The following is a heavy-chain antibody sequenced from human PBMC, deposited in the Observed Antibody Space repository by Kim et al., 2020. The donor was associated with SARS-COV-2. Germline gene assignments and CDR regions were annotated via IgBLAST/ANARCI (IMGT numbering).Heavy chain of an antibody. CDR3: AKGAIAATGPLRIGHFDY. Sequence: GGSLRLSCAASGFTFNNHAMSWVRQAPGKGLEWVSSISGSGGSTRYADSVKGRFTISRDNSRNALYVEMNSLGAEDTAVYYCAKGAIAATGPLRIGHFDYWGQGTLVTVSS. CDR2: ISGSGGST. J-gene: IGHJ4*02. D-gene: IGHD6-13*01. CDR1: GFTFNNHA. V-gene: IGHV3-23*01.